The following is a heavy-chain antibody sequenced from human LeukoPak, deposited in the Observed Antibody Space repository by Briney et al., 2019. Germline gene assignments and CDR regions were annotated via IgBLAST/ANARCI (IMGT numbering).Heavy chain of an antibody. CDR2: ITTSGSTI. D-gene: IGHD2-2*01. CDR3: ARRYCSSSISLLDY. J-gene: IGHJ4*02. V-gene: IGHV3-48*03. CDR1: GFIFISYE. Sequence: GGSLRLSCAASGFIFISYEMNWVRQAPGKGLECVSHITTSGSTIYYADSVKGRFTISRDNAKNSVYLQMNGLRAEDTAVYYCARRYCSSSISLLDYWGQGTLVTVSS.